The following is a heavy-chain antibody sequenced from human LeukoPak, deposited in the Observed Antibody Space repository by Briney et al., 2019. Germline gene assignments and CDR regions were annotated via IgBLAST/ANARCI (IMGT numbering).Heavy chain of an antibody. CDR2: IYPGFSDT. CDR1: GYSFTSYW. V-gene: IGHV5-51*01. Sequence: GESLKISCQCSGYSFTSYWIGGVRQMPGTGLEWMGIIYPGFSDTRYSPSFQGQVTISADKSISTAYLQWGRLRAYDTAMYYCARLSSGGSWKGWFDLWGQGPLVTVSS. D-gene: IGHD2-15*01. J-gene: IGHJ5*02. CDR3: ARLSSGGSWKGWFDL.